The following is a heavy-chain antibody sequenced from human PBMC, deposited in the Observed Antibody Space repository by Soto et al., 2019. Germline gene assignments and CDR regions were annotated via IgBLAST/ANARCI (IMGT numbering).Heavy chain of an antibody. J-gene: IGHJ1*01. V-gene: IGHV3-30-3*01. CDR1: GFTFDNFA. Sequence: QVQLVDSGGGVVQPGRSLRLSCAASGFTFDNFAMHWVRQAPGKGLEWVAAISSDGSNKYYADSVKGRFTISRDNSQNTLYLQLNSLRAEDTAVYFCTKDRVSSGWFEYFQFWGQGTLVTVSS. CDR3: TKDRVSSGWFEYFQF. D-gene: IGHD6-19*01. CDR2: ISSDGSNK.